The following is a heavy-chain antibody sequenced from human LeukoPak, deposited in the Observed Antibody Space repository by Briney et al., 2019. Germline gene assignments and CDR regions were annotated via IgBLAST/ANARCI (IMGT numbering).Heavy chain of an antibody. CDR3: ARFHTGVGATLWDYFDY. D-gene: IGHD1-26*01. CDR2: IDWDDDK. V-gene: IGHV2-70*01. CDR1: GFSLSTSGMC. J-gene: IGHJ4*02. Sequence: SGPALVKPTQTLTLTCTFSGFSLSTSGMCVSWIRQPPGKALEWLALIDWDDDKYYSTSLKTRLTISKDTSKNQVVLTMTNMDPVDTATYYCARFHTGVGATLWDYFDYWGQGTLVTVSS.